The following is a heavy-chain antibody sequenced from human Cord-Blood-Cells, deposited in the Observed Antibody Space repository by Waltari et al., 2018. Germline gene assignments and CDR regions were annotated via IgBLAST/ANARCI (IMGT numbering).Heavy chain of an antibody. J-gene: IGHJ4*02. CDR3: AKDRRGSSWYRIDY. CDR2: ISWNSGSI. CDR1: GFTFDDYA. V-gene: IGHV3-9*03. Sequence: EVQLVESGGGLVQPGRSLRLSCAASGFTFDDYAMHWVRQAPGKGLEWVSGISWNSGSIGYADSVKGRFTISRDNAKNSLYLQMNSLRAEDMALYYCAKDRRGSSWYRIDYWGQGTLVTVSS. D-gene: IGHD6-13*01.